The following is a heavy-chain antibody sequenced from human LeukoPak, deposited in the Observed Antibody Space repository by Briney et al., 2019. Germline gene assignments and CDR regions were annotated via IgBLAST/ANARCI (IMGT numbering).Heavy chain of an antibody. CDR1: GFTFSSYG. Sequence: GGTLRLSCAASGFTFSSYGMSWVRQAPGKGLEWVSAISGSGGSTYYADSVKGRFTISRDNSKNTLYLQMNSLRAEDTAVYYCAKDQGVSRITMIVVVTDAFDIWGQGTMVTVSS. CDR3: AKDQGVSRITMIVVVTDAFDI. D-gene: IGHD3-22*01. J-gene: IGHJ3*02. CDR2: ISGSGGST. V-gene: IGHV3-23*01.